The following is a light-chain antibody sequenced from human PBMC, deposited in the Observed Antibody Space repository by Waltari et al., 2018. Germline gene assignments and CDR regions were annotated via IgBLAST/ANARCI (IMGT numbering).Light chain of an antibody. Sequence: DIVLTQSPLSLPVTPGEPASVSWMSSQGLLHSEGHILLDWYLQKTGQSPQLLIYLGSHRASGVPDRFSGSGSGTDFTLEISRVEAEDVGVYFCMQGLQTPTFGQGTRL. CDR3: MQGLQTPT. J-gene: IGKJ5*01. V-gene: IGKV2-28*01. CDR1: QGLLHSEGHIL. CDR2: LGS.